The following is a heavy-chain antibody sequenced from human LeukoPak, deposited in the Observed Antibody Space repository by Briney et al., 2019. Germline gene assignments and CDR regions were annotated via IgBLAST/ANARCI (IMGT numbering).Heavy chain of an antibody. Sequence: ASETLSLTCIVSGGSIGTYYWSWLRQSPGKGLEWIGYIYVTGSTRYNPYLQSRVTISVDTSRNQFFLKRSSVTAADTAVYYCARHIGGGIEDMDVWGTGTKVTVSS. J-gene: IGHJ6*03. CDR1: GGSIGTYY. CDR2: IYVTGST. V-gene: IGHV4-59*08. D-gene: IGHD3-16*02. CDR3: ARHIGGGIEDMDV.